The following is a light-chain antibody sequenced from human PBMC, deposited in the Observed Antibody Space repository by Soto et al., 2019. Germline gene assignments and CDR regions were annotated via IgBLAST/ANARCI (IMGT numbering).Light chain of an antibody. J-gene: IGLJ1*01. CDR2: DVS. CDR1: SSDVGGYNY. V-gene: IGLV2-14*01. Sequence: QSALTQPASVSGSPGQSITISCTGTSSDVGGYNYVSWYQQHPGKAPKLMIYDVSNRPAGVSNRFSGSKSGNTASLTISVLQAEDYAYSYCISYTSSSTLVFGTGTKLTLL. CDR3: ISYTSSSTLV.